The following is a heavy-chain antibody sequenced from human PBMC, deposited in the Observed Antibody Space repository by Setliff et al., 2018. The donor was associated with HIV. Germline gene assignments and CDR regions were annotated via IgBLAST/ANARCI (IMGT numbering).Heavy chain of an antibody. CDR3: ASRVYYYDSSGYLREEGFDP. Sequence: SETLSLTCTVSGGSISNSRYYWSWIRQPPGKGLEWIGSIYYSGSTYYNPSLKSRVTISVDTSKNQFALKLSSVTAADAAVYYCASRVYYYDSSGYLREEGFDPWGQGTLVTVSS. V-gene: IGHV4-39*01. CDR1: GGSISNSRYY. D-gene: IGHD3-22*01. J-gene: IGHJ5*02. CDR2: IYYSGST.